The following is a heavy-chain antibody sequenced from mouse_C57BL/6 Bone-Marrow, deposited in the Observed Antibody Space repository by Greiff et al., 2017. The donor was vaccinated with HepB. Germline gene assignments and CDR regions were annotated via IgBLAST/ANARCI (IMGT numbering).Heavy chain of an antibody. V-gene: IGHV5-9-1*02. CDR1: GFTFSSYA. D-gene: IGHD1-1*01. CDR2: ISSGGDYI. J-gene: IGHJ3*01. Sequence: EVKLVESGEGLVKPGGSLKLSCAASGFTFSSYAMSWVRQTPEKRLEWVAYISSGGDYIYYADTVKGRFTISRDNARNTLYLQMSSLKSEYTAMYYCTRASGSSSFAYWGQGTLVTVSA. CDR3: TRASGSSSFAY.